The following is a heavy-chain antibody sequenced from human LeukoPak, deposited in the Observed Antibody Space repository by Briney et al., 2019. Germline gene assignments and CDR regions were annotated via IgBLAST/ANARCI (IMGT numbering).Heavy chain of an antibody. Sequence: SETLSLTCTVSGGSISTYYWSWIRQPPGKGLEWIGYIFYSGSTNYNPSLKSRVTISVDTSKNQFSLKMTSVTAADSAVYYCAREGSGRAFDIWGQGTMVTVSS. CDR2: IFYSGST. CDR1: GGSISTYY. CDR3: AREGSGRAFDI. D-gene: IGHD3-3*01. V-gene: IGHV4-59*01. J-gene: IGHJ3*02.